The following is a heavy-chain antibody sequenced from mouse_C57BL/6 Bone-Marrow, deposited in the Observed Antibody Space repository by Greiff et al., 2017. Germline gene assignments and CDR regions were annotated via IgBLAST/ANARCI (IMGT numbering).Heavy chain of an antibody. D-gene: IGHD1-1*01. Sequence: VQLQQSGAELAKPGASVKLSCKASGYTFTSYWMHWVKQRPGQGLEWIGYINPSSGYTKYNQKFKDKATLTADKSSSTAYMQLSSLTSEDSAVYYCARRAYGSIGYFDVWGTGTTVTVSA. V-gene: IGHV1-7*01. J-gene: IGHJ1*03. CDR1: GYTFTSYW. CDR3: ARRAYGSIGYFDV. CDR2: INPSSGYT.